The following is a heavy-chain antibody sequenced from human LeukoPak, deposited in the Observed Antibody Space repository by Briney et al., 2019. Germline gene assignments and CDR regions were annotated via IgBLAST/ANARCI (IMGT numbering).Heavy chain of an antibody. Sequence: GGSLRLSCAASGFTFSSYAMHWVRQAPGKGLEWVSVTYTGGNSYYADSVKGRFIISRDISKNTLYLQMNSLRAEDSALYYCARGGRGSAAVVAPRSFDIWGQGTMVTVSS. D-gene: IGHD3-22*01. CDR1: GFTFSSYA. J-gene: IGHJ3*02. V-gene: IGHV3-53*01. CDR3: ARGGRGSAAVVAPRSFDI. CDR2: TYTGGNS.